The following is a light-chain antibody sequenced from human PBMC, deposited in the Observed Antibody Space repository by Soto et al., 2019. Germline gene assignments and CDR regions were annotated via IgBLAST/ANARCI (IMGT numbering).Light chain of an antibody. CDR2: DVT. J-gene: IGLJ1*01. Sequence: QSFLTQAPSTSGPPGQSVTISCTGTSSDSGGYNSVSWYQQHPGKAPTVIIYDVTKRPSGVPDRFSGSKSGNTPRPTLSAHAAEDEADSYCRSYTGRQHSVFRRGTNVNVL. V-gene: IGLV2-8*01. CDR1: SSDSGGYNS. CDR3: RSYTGRQHSV.